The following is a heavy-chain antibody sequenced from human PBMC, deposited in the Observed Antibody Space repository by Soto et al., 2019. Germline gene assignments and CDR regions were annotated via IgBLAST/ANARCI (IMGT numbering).Heavy chain of an antibody. J-gene: IGHJ6*02. D-gene: IGHD1-1*01. Sequence: EVQLLESGGGLVQPGESLRLSCAASGFTFGSYFMNWVRQAPGNGPEWVSDINKDGGRTHYADSVRGRFTISRDNSRNTLYLQMNRLRAEDTALYYCAKDLHWYGMDVWGQGTTVTVSS. CDR3: AKDLHWYGMDV. V-gene: IGHV3-23*01. CDR1: GFTFGSYF. CDR2: INKDGGRT.